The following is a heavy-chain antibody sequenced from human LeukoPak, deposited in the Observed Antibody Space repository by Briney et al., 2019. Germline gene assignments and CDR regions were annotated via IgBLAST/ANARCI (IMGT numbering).Heavy chain of an antibody. Sequence: PSQTLSLTCAISGGSISSGGYSWSWIRQPPGKGLEWIGYIYHSGSTYYNPSLKSRVTISVDRSKNQFSLKLSSVTAADTAVYYCARGTRRRYSTQNDAFDIWGQGTMVTVSS. J-gene: IGHJ3*02. D-gene: IGHD5-18*01. CDR2: IYHSGST. CDR3: ARGTRRRYSTQNDAFDI. CDR1: GGSISSGGYS. V-gene: IGHV4-30-2*01.